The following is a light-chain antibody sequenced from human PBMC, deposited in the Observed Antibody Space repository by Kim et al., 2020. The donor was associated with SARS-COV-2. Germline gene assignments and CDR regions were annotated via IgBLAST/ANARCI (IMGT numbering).Light chain of an antibody. J-gene: IGKJ5*01. CDR2: DAS. Sequence: SPGERAPLSHRASQSVSSYLACYQQKPGQAPRLLIYDASNRATGIPARFSGSWSGTDFTLTISSLEPEDFAVYYCQQRSNWPGITFGQGTRLEIK. CDR3: QQRSNWPGIT. V-gene: IGKV3-11*01. CDR1: QSVSSY.